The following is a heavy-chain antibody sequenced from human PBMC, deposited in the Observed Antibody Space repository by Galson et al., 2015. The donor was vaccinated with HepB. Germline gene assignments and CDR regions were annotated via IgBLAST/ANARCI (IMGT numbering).Heavy chain of an antibody. CDR1: GFTFSNYA. J-gene: IGHJ2*01. CDR2: VSYDGSNK. V-gene: IGHV3-30-3*01. CDR3: AKDKVTTQDYWYFDV. D-gene: IGHD4-17*01. Sequence: SLRLSCAASGFTFSNYAMHWVRQAPGKGLEWVAVVSYDGSNKYYGDSVKGRFTISRDDSKNTLYLRMSSLRAEDTAIYYCAKDKVTTQDYWYFDVWGRGTLVTVSS.